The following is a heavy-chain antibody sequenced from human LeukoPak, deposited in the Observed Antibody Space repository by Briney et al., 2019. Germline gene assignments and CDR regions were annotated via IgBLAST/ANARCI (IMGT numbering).Heavy chain of an antibody. V-gene: IGHV5-51*01. CDR1: GYSFTSYW. Sequence: GESLKISRKGSGYSFTSYWIGWVRQMPGKGLEWMGIIYPGDSDTRYSPSFQGQVTISADKSISTAYLQWSSLKASGTAMYYCARFSYSSGWSPFDYWGQGTLVTVSS. D-gene: IGHD6-19*01. CDR2: IYPGDSDT. J-gene: IGHJ4*02. CDR3: ARFSYSSGWSPFDY.